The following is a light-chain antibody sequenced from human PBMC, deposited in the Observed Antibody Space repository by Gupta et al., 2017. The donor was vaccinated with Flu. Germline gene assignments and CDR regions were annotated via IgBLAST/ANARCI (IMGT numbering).Light chain of an antibody. Sequence: DIQMTQSPSSLSASVGDRVTITCQASQDISSFLNWYQQKPGKVPRLLIYDAYNLETGVPSRFSGGGYGTNFSLSITDLQPEDFATYYCQQYDHRPVFTFGPGTRVEMK. CDR2: DAY. CDR1: QDISSF. J-gene: IGKJ3*01. CDR3: QQYDHRPVFT. V-gene: IGKV1-33*01.